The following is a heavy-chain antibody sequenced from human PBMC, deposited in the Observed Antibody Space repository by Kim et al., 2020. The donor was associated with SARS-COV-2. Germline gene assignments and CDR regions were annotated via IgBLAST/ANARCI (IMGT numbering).Heavy chain of an antibody. D-gene: IGHD6-19*01. V-gene: IGHV5-51*01. CDR3: ARHVAVAAPWYFDN. J-gene: IGHJ4*02. Sequence: SPTFQGPVTISADKSISTAYLHWSSLKASDTAMYYCARHVAVAAPWYFDNWGQGTLVTVSS.